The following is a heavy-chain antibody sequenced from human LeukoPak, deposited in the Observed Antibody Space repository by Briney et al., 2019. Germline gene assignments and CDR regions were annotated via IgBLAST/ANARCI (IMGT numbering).Heavy chain of an antibody. CDR1: GYTLTSYS. V-gene: IGHV1-18*01. J-gene: IGHJ4*02. CDR2: ISAYNGNT. CDR3: AREQYFDF. Sequence: ASVKVSCKASGYTLTSYSIIWVRQAPGQGLEWMGWISAYNGNTDLAQKLQGRVTMTTDTSTSTAYMELRSLRSDDTAVYYCAREQYFDFWGQGALVTVSS.